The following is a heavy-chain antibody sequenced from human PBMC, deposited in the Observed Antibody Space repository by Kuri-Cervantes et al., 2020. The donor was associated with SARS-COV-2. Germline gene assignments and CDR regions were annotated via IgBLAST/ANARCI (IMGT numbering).Heavy chain of an antibody. J-gene: IGHJ4*02. CDR2: IYYSGST. CDR3: ARDWRYYDSSGFYSYYFDS. D-gene: IGHD3-22*01. V-gene: IGHV4-61*01. Sequence: SETLSLTCTVSGGSVSSDTYCWSWIRQAPGKGLEWIGYIYYSGSTNYNPSLKSRVTISVYTSKNQFSLKLNSVTAADTAVYYCARDWRYYDSSGFYSYYFDSWGQGTLVTVSS. CDR1: GGSVSSDTYC.